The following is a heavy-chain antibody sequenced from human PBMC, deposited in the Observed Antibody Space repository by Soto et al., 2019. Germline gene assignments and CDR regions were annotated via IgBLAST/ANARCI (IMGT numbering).Heavy chain of an antibody. Sequence: GGSLRLSCTASGFTFGDYAMSWFRQAPGKGLEWVGFIRSKAYGGTTEYAVSVKGRFTISRDDSKSIAYLQMNSLKTEDTAVYYCTREEPVYGSGSQQFDYWGQGTLVTVSS. J-gene: IGHJ4*02. CDR3: TREEPVYGSGSQQFDY. CDR2: IRSKAYGGTT. D-gene: IGHD3-10*01. CDR1: GFTFGDYA. V-gene: IGHV3-49*03.